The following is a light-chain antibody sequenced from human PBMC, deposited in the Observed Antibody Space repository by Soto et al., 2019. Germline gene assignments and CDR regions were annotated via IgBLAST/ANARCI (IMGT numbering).Light chain of an antibody. CDR2: EVS. J-gene: IGLJ1*01. CDR1: SSDVGGYNY. Sequence: QSALTQPASVSGSPGQSITISCTGTSSDVGGYNYVSWYQQHPGKAPKLMIYEVSNRPSGVSNRFSGSKYGNTASLTISGLQAEDEADHYCSSYTSRSTNYVFGNGTKVTV. CDR3: SSYTSRSTNYV. V-gene: IGLV2-14*01.